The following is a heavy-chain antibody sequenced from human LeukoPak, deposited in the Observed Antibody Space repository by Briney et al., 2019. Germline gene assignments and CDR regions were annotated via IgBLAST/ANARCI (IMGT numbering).Heavy chain of an antibody. Sequence: GGSLRLSCAASGLTFSSYAMHWVRQAPGKGLEWVAVISDDGSNKYYADSVKGRFTISRDNSKNTLYLQMDSLRAEDTAVYYCAKLREWELPDLFDYWGQGTLVTVSS. CDR2: ISDDGSNK. CDR3: AKLREWELPDLFDY. V-gene: IGHV3-30*04. J-gene: IGHJ4*02. D-gene: IGHD1-26*01. CDR1: GLTFSSYA.